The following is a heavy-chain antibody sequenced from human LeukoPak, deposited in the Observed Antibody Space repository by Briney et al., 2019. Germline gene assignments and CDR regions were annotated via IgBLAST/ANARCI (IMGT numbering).Heavy chain of an antibody. J-gene: IGHJ6*04. CDR3: ARVAPYYDFWSGYYTRPKHRMMDV. V-gene: IGHV1-69*04. CDR2: IIPILGIA. D-gene: IGHD3-3*01. Sequence: ASVKVSCKASGGTFSSYAISWVRQAPGQGLEWMGRIIPILGIANYAQKFQGRVTITADKSTSTAYMELSSLRSEDTAVYYCARVAPYYDFWSGYYTRPKHRMMDVWGKGTTVTVSS. CDR1: GGTFSSYA.